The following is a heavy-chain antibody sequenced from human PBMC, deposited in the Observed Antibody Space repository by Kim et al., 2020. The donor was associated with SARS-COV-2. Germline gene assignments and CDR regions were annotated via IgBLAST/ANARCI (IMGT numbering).Heavy chain of an antibody. J-gene: IGHJ4*02. Sequence: GGSLRLSCAASGFTFSSYAMHWVRQAPGKGLEWVAVISYDGSNKYYADSVKGRFTISRDNSKNTLYLQMNSLRAEDTAVYYCARDAKDSSGYGLYVYWGQGTLVTVSS. D-gene: IGHD3-22*01. CDR1: GFTFSSYA. V-gene: IGHV3-30*04. CDR2: ISYDGSNK. CDR3: ARDAKDSSGYGLYVY.